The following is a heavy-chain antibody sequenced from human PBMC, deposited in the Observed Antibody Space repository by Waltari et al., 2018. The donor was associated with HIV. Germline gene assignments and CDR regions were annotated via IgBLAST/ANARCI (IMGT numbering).Heavy chain of an antibody. Sequence: QVQLQESGPGLVKPSETLSLTCSVPGDSIRNYYWSWIRQPPGKGLEWIAYIYYSGSTNYNPSLKSRVTISVDTSENQFSLNLTSVTAADTAVYYCARGHIEVAGFFDYWGQGVLVSVSS. J-gene: IGHJ4*02. D-gene: IGHD6-19*01. V-gene: IGHV4-59*01. CDR3: ARGHIEVAGFFDY. CDR1: GDSIRNYY. CDR2: IYYSGST.